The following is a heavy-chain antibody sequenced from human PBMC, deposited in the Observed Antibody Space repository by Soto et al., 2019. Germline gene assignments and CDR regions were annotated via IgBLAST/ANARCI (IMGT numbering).Heavy chain of an antibody. J-gene: IGHJ1*01. CDR2: IYSGGDT. V-gene: IGHV3-66*01. CDR1: GFTVSRNY. Sequence: GGSLRLSCAVTGFTVSRNYINWVRQDPGKGLEWVSVIYSGGDTYYADSVKGRFTISRDNSKNTVYLQMNSLRAEDTAVYYCAGVYSSSWYLGFFQHWGQGTLVTVSS. D-gene: IGHD6-13*01. CDR3: AGVYSSSWYLGFFQH.